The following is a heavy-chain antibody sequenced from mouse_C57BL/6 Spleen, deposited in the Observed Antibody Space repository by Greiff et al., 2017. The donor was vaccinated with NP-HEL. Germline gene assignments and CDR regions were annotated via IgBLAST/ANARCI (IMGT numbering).Heavy chain of an antibody. CDR1: GYTFTSYW. J-gene: IGHJ2*01. CDR3: AREGSSPFDY. CDR2: IDPSDSYT. Sequence: QVQLQQPGAELVMPGASVKLSCKASGYTFTSYWMHWVKQRPGQGLEWIGEIDPSDSYTNYNQKFKGKSTLTVDKSSSTAYMQLSSLTSEDSAVYYCAREGSSPFDYWGQGTTLTVSS. V-gene: IGHV1-69*01. D-gene: IGHD1-1*01.